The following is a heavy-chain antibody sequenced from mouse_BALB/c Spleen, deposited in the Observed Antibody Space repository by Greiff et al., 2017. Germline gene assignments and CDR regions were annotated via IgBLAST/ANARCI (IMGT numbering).Heavy chain of an antibody. J-gene: IGHJ2*01. Sequence: EVKLVESGGGLVQPGGSRKLSCAASGFTFSSFGMHWVRQAPEKGLEWVAYISSGSSTIYYADTVKGRFTISRDNPKNTLFLQMTSLRSEDTAMYYCARFRYDEDFDYWGQGTTLTVSS. CDR3: ARFRYDEDFDY. CDR1: GFTFSSFG. CDR2: ISSGSSTI. V-gene: IGHV5-17*02. D-gene: IGHD2-14*01.